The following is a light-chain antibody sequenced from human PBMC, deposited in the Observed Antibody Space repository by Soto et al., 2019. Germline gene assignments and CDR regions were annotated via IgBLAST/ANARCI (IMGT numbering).Light chain of an antibody. CDR2: GAS. V-gene: IGKV3-20*01. CDR1: QSVSSSY. J-gene: IGKJ5*01. Sequence: EIVLTQSPGTLSLSPGERATLSCRASQSVSSSYLAWYQQKPGQAPRLLIYGASSRAPGIADRFSGSGSGTDFSLTISRLEPEDFAVYYCQQYGGSLITFGRGTRLEIK. CDR3: QQYGGSLIT.